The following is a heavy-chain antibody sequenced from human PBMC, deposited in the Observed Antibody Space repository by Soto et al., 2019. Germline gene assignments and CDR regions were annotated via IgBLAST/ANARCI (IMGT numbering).Heavy chain of an antibody. CDR2: IDPSDSYT. J-gene: IGHJ6*02. CDR3: ARHPLGAARTNYYYYGMDV. V-gene: IGHV5-10-1*01. Sequence: GESLKISCKGSGHSFTSYWISWVRQMPGKGLEWMGRIDPSDSYTNYSPSFQGHVTISADKSISTAYLQWSSLKASDTAMYYCARHPLGAARTNYYYYGMDVWGQGTTVTVSS. CDR1: GHSFTSYW. D-gene: IGHD6-6*01.